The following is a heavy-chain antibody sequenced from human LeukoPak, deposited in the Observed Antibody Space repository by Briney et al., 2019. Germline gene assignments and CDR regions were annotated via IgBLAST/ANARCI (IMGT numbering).Heavy chain of an antibody. D-gene: IGHD3-16*01. J-gene: IGHJ5*02. CDR3: AKDHTLIPRGVYWFDP. V-gene: IGHV3-30*02. Sequence: GGSLRLSCAASGYTFSSYGMHWVRQAPGKGLEWVAFIRFDGTIKDYADSVKGRFTISRDNSKNTLYLQMNSLRAEDTAVYYCAKDHTLIPRGVYWFDPWGQGTLVTVSS. CDR2: IRFDGTIK. CDR1: GYTFSSYG.